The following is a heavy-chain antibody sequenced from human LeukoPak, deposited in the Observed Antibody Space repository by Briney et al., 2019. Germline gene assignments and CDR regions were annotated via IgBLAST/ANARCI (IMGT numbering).Heavy chain of an antibody. Sequence: GSLRLSCAASGFTFSSYSMNWVRQAPGKGLEWVSSISSSSSYIYYADSVKGRFTISRDNAKNSLYLQMNSLRAEDTAVYYCARDLGYGGNSGEWVDYWGQGTLVTVSS. CDR3: ARDLGYGGNSGEWVDY. CDR1: GFTFSSYS. V-gene: IGHV3-21*01. J-gene: IGHJ4*02. CDR2: ISSSSSYI. D-gene: IGHD4-23*01.